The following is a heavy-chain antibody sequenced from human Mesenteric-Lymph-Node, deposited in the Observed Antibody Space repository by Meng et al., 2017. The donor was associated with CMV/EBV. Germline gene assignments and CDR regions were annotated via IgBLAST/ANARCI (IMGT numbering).Heavy chain of an antibody. Sequence: ASVKVSCKASGYIFTGYYIHWVRQAPGHGLEWMGWINPNSGYTNYAPRFQGRVIMTSDTSITTTYMQLAGLRSDDTAVYYCARVAADNIVVAPAVDYYYCMDVWGQGTTVTVSS. CDR2: INPNSGYT. J-gene: IGHJ6*02. CDR3: ARVAADNIVVAPAVDYYYCMDV. V-gene: IGHV1-2*02. CDR1: GYIFTGYY. D-gene: IGHD2-2*01.